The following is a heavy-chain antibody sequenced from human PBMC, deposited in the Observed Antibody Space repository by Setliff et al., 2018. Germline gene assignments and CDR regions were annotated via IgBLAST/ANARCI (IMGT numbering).Heavy chain of an antibody. Sequence: SVKVSCKASGATFSSYGISWVRQAPGQGLEWMGGTIPTFGTTEYAQKFQGRLTIITDESTNTAFMQLSSLRSDDTAVYYCVREGVDSRSSTDYRYDMDVWGNGTTVTVSS. CDR2: TIPTFGTT. CDR1: GATFSSYG. CDR3: VREGVDSRSSTDYRYDMDV. J-gene: IGHJ6*03. D-gene: IGHD3-22*01. V-gene: IGHV1-69*05.